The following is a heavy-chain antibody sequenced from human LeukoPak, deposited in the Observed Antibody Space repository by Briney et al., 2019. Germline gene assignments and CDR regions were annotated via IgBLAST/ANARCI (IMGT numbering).Heavy chain of an antibody. CDR1: GGSISSGSYY. CDR2: IYTSGST. Sequence: PSQTLSLTCTVSGGSISSGSYYWSWIRQPAGEGLEWIGRIYTSGSTNYNPSLKSRVTISVDTSKNQFSLKLSSVTAADTAVYYCVRRFGAGPVGGLDYWGQGTLVTVSS. D-gene: IGHD3-10*01. J-gene: IGHJ4*02. V-gene: IGHV4-61*02. CDR3: VRRFGAGPVGGLDY.